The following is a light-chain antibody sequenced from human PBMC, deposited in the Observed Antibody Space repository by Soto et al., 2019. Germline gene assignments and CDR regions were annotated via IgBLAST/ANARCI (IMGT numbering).Light chain of an antibody. CDR2: AAS. V-gene: IGKV3-15*01. Sequence: EIVMTQSTATLSVSPGETATLSCRASQSVGSAVAWYQHKPGQAPRLLIVAASIRATGVPGRFSGGGSGTEFTLTISSLQSEDFAVYCCQQYKNWPPLSFGGGTTVEIK. J-gene: IGKJ4*01. CDR1: QSVGSA. CDR3: QQYKNWPPLS.